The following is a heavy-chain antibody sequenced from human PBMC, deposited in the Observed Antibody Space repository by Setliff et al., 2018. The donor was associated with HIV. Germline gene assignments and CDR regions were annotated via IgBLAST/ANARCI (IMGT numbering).Heavy chain of an antibody. V-gene: IGHV4-4*02. J-gene: IGHJ5*02. CDR1: GGSISSNKW. D-gene: IGHD3-10*01. CDR2: IYQSGHT. CDR3: ARERLTFGEFANWFDP. Sequence: PSETLSLTCAVSGGSISSNKWWSWVRQPPGKGLEWIGEIYQSGHTNYSPPLESRVTISVDESKNQFSLKLRSVTAADTAVYYCARERLTFGEFANWFDPWGQGTLVTVSS.